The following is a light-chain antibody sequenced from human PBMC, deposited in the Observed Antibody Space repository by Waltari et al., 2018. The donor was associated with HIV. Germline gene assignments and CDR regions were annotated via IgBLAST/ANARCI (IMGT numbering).Light chain of an antibody. V-gene: IGKV3-15*01. Sequence: ETVLTQSPVTLSVSPGERVTLSCRASQSVSGNLVWYQQKPGQAPRLLIYAASSRATDIPARFSGSGSGTDYTLTISNLQSEASAVYYCQQNIHWPPYTFGQGTKLEIK. J-gene: IGKJ2*01. CDR1: QSVSGN. CDR2: AAS. CDR3: QQNIHWPPYT.